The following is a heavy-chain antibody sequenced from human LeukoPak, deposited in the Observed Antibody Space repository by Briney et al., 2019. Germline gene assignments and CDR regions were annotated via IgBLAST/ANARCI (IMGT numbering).Heavy chain of an antibody. V-gene: IGHV4-59*12. Sequence: NSSGTLSLTCTVSGGSISSYYWSWIRQPPGKGLEWIGYIYYSGSTNYNPSLKSRVTISVDTSKNQFSLKLSSVTAADTAVYYCARESGWYDSSGYRYYFDYWGQGTLVTVSS. D-gene: IGHD3-22*01. CDR3: ARESGWYDSSGYRYYFDY. J-gene: IGHJ4*02. CDR1: GGSISSYY. CDR2: IYYSGST.